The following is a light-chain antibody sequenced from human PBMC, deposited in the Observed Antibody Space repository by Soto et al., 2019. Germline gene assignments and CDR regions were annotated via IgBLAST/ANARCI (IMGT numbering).Light chain of an antibody. CDR2: GAS. CDR1: QSVSGSC. J-gene: IGKJ3*01. Sequence: EIVLTQSPGTLSLSPGERATLSCRASQSVSGSCLAWYQQKPGQAPRLLTYGASSRATGIPDRFSGSGSGTDFTLTISRLEPGDFAVYYCQQYGSSPFTFGPGTKVDIK. CDR3: QQYGSSPFT. V-gene: IGKV3-20*01.